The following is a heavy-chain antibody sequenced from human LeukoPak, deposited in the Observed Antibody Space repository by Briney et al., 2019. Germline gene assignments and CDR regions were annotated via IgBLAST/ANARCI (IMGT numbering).Heavy chain of an antibody. D-gene: IGHD3-3*01. J-gene: IGHJ4*02. Sequence: GGSLRLSCAASGFTFSSYAMSWVRQAPGKGLEWVSAISGSGGSTYYADSVKGRFTISRDNSKNTLYLQMNSLRAEDTAVYYCAKDEEDFWSGYYLYYFDYWGQGTLVTVSS. CDR2: ISGSGGST. V-gene: IGHV3-23*01. CDR1: GFTFSSYA. CDR3: AKDEEDFWSGYYLYYFDY.